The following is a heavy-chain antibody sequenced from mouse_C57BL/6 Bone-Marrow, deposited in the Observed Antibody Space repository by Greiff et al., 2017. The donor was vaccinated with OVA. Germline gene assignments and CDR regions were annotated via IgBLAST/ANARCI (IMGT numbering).Heavy chain of an antibody. V-gene: IGHV5-6*01. Sequence: EVNVVESGGDLVKPGGSLKLSCAASGFTFSSYGMSWVRQTPDKRLEWVATISSGGSYTYYPDSVKGRFTISRDNAKNTLYLQMSSLKSEDTAMYYCARHEITTVVANYYFDYWGQGTTLTVSS. CDR3: ARHEITTVVANYYFDY. CDR2: ISSGGSYT. J-gene: IGHJ2*01. CDR1: GFTFSSYG. D-gene: IGHD1-1*01.